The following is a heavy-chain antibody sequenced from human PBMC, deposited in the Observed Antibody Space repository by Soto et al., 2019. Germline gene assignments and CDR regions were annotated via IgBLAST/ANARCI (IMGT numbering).Heavy chain of an antibody. CDR1: GYTFTGYY. CDR2: INPNSGGT. CDR3: ARDRHIVVVTGYYGMDV. Sequence: ASVKVSCKASGYTFTGYYMHWVRQAPGQGLEWMGWINPNSGGTNYAQKFQGRVTMTRDTSISTAYMELSRLRSDDTAVYYCARDRHIVVVTGYYGMDVWGQGTTVTV. J-gene: IGHJ6*02. D-gene: IGHD2-21*02. V-gene: IGHV1-2*02.